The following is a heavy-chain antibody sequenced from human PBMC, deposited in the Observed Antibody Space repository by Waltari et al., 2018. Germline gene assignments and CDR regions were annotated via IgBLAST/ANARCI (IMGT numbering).Heavy chain of an antibody. Sequence: QVQLQESGPGLVKPSETLSLNCAVSGGSISGGYDWSWIRQPPGKGLEWIGYIYGSRGSTNYNPSLKNRVTISKDTSKNQFSLKLSSVTAADTAVYYCARRGRVGTWGGVYNSLDVWGRGVLVTVSS. CDR3: ARRGRVGTWGGVYNSLDV. CDR2: IYGSRGST. D-gene: IGHD3-16*01. CDR1: GGSISGGYD. J-gene: IGHJ4*02. V-gene: IGHV4-38-2*01.